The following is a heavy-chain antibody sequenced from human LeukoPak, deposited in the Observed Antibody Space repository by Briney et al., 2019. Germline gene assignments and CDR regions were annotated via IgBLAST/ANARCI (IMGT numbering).Heavy chain of an antibody. V-gene: IGHV4-39*07. CDR2: VFHTGST. D-gene: IGHD2/OR15-2a*01. CDR3: ARDLYDSTTQHHPPHFDS. J-gene: IGHJ4*02. Sequence: SETLSLTCTVSGDSISRSNLHWGWIRQAPGKVLEWIGSVFHTGSTYYNPSLKSRVTISVDSSMNKFSLKMRSVTAADTAFYYCARDLYDSTTQHHPPHFDSWGQGTLVTVSS. CDR1: GDSISRSNLH.